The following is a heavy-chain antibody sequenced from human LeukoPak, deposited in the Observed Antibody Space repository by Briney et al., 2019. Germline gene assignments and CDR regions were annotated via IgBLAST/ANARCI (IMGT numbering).Heavy chain of an antibody. Sequence: GRSLRLSCAASGFSFSSYGMHWVRQAPGKGLEWVAVISYDGRNKYYADSVKGRFTISRDNSKNTLYLQMNSLRAEDTAVYYCAKEGDSSVSPFHFDSWGQGTLVTVSS. CDR3: AKEGDSSVSPFHFDS. CDR1: GFSFSSYG. J-gene: IGHJ4*02. CDR2: ISYDGRNK. V-gene: IGHV3-30*18. D-gene: IGHD3-22*01.